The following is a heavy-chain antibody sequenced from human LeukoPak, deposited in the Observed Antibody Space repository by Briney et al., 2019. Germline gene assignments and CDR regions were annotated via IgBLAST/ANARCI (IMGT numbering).Heavy chain of an antibody. J-gene: IGHJ4*02. CDR2: IKQDGSEK. V-gene: IGHV3-7*01. CDR1: GFTFSSYW. CDR3: ARVHGDYSGVPGY. D-gene: IGHD4-17*01. Sequence: GGSLRLSCAASGFTFSSYWMSWVRQAPGKGLEWVAHIKQDGSEKYYVDSVKGRFTISRDNAKNSLYLQMNSLRAEDTAVYYCARVHGDYSGVPGYWGQGTLVTVSS.